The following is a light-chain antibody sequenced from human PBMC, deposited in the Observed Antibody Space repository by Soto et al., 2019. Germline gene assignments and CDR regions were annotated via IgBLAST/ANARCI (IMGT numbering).Light chain of an antibody. CDR2: GAS. CDR3: QQYNNWPRT. CDR1: QSVSSN. Sequence: EIVMTQSPATLSVSPGERATRSCRASQSVSSNLAWYQQKPGQAPRLLIYGASTRATGIPARFSGSGSGTEFTLTISSLQSEDFAVYYCQQYNNWPRTFGHGTKVYIK. J-gene: IGKJ1*01. V-gene: IGKV3-15*01.